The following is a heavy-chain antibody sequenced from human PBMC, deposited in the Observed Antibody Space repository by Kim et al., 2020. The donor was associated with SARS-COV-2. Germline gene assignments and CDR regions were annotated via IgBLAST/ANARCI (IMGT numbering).Heavy chain of an antibody. V-gene: IGHV3-33*06. CDR2: IWYDGSNK. CDR1: GFTFSSYG. Sequence: GGSLRLSCAASGFTFSSYGMHWVRQAPGKGLEWVAVIWYDGSNKYYADSVKGRFTISRDNSKNTLYLQMNSLRAEDTAVYYCAKDPGSGYYPDYWGQGTLVTVSS. CDR3: AKDPGSGYYPDY. D-gene: IGHD3-22*01. J-gene: IGHJ4*02.